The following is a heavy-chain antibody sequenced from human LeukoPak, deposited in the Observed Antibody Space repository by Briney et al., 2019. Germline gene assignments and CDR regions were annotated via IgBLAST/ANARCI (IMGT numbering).Heavy chain of an antibody. CDR2: IGSDNKP. Sequence: PGGSLRLSCEASGFTFSAYAMTWVRQAPGKGLEWVSSIGSDNKPHYSESVKGRFAISRDNAENSLYLQMNSLRAEDTAVYYCARWVTTSYYGMDVWGQGTTVTVSS. D-gene: IGHD4-17*01. V-gene: IGHV3-69-1*01. CDR1: GFTFSAYA. J-gene: IGHJ6*02. CDR3: ARWVTTSYYGMDV.